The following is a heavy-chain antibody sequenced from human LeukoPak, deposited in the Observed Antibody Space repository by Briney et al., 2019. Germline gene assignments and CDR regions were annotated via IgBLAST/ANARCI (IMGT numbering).Heavy chain of an antibody. J-gene: IGHJ5*02. CDR3: ARVGVVVPSAWFDP. CDR1: GYNFGIFG. V-gene: IGHV1-18*01. CDR2: ISANNGNT. D-gene: IGHD2-2*01. Sequence: GASVKVSCKASGYNFGIFGMSWVRQAPGQGHEWMGWISANNGNTKYAQKLQGRVTMTTDTSTSTAYMELRSLRSDDTAVYYCARVGVVVPSAWFDPWGQGTLVTVSS.